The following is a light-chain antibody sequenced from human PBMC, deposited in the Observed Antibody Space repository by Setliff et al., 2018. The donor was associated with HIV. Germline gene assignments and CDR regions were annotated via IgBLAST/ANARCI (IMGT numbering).Light chain of an antibody. V-gene: IGLV6-57*01. CDR1: SGNIASNY. CDR3: QSYNSDIVI. J-gene: IGLJ2*01. CDR2: EDD. Sequence: NFMLTQPHSVSESPGKTVIISCTRSSGNIASNYVQWYQQRPGSSPTTVIYEDDKRPSGVPDRFSGSIDSSSNSASLTISGLKTEDEADYYCQSYNSDIVIFGRGTKVTVL.